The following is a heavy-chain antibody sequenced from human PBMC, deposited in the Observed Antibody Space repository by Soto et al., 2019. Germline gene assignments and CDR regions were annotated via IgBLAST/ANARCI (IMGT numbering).Heavy chain of an antibody. CDR3: AKTYLFSPPDYYYGMDV. Sequence: GGSLRLSCAASGFTFSSYCMHWVRQAPGKGLEWVAVISYDGSNKYYADSVKGRFTISRDNSKNTLYLQMNSLRAEDTAVYYCAKTYLFSPPDYYYGMDVWAQGTTVPVSS. CDR1: GFTFSSYC. D-gene: IGHD3-10*01. J-gene: IGHJ6*02. CDR2: ISYDGSNK. V-gene: IGHV3-30*18.